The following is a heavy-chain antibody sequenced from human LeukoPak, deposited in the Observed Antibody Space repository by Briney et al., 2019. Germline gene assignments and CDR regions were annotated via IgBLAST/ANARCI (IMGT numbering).Heavy chain of an antibody. D-gene: IGHD3-16*02. CDR3: ASISGDLGELSLYA. CDR2: ISSSSSYI. V-gene: IGHV3-21*01. CDR1: GFTFSSYS. J-gene: IGHJ5*02. Sequence: PGGSLRLSCAASGFTFSSYSMNWVRQAPGKGLEWVSSISSSSSYIYYADSVKGRFTISRDNAKNSLYLQMNSLRAEDTAVYYCASISGDLGELSLYAWGQGTLVTVSS.